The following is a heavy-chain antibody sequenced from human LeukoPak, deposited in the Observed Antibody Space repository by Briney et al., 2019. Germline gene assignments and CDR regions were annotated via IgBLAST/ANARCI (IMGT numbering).Heavy chain of an antibody. CDR3: YHGSGSYYKRGYYFDY. CDR2: INPNSGGT. D-gene: IGHD3-10*01. J-gene: IGHJ4*02. CDR1: GYTFTGYY. Sequence: ASVKVSCKASGYTFTGYYMHWVRQAPGQGLEWMGWINPNSGGTNCAQKFQGRVTMTRDTSISTAYMELSRLRPDDTAVYYCYHGSGSYYKRGYYFDYWGQGTLVTVSS. V-gene: IGHV1-2*02.